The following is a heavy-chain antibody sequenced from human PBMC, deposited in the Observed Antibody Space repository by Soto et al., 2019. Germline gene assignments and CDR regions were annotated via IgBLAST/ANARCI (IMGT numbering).Heavy chain of an antibody. Sequence: ASVKVSCKASGYTFTSYDINWVRQATGQGLEWMGWMNPNSGNTGYAQKFQGRVTMTRNTSISTAYMELSSLRSEDTAVYYCARGIGSFYYYYGMDVWGQGTTVTLSS. D-gene: IGHD3-10*01. V-gene: IGHV1-8*01. CDR3: ARGIGSFYYYYGMDV. J-gene: IGHJ6*02. CDR2: MNPNSGNT. CDR1: GYTFTSYD.